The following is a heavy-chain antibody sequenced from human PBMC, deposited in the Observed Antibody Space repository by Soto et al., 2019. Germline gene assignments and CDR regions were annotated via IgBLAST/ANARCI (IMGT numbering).Heavy chain of an antibody. CDR2: INWNGAST. CDR1: GFTFDNYA. D-gene: IGHD6-25*01. J-gene: IGHJ4*01. CDR3: ARGLNKAALSFEY. V-gene: IGHV3-20*03. Sequence: PGGSLKLSYTVSGFTFDNYAMSWVRQAPGKGLEWISGINWNGASTGYADSVKGRFTISRDNAKNSLYLQMNSLRAEDTALYYCARGLNKAALSFEYWGQGTLVTVSS.